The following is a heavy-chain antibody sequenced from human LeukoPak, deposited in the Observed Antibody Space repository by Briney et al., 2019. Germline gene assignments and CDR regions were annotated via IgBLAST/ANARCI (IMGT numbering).Heavy chain of an antibody. J-gene: IGHJ6*02. D-gene: IGHD6-19*01. V-gene: IGHV1-2*02. CDR3: ARGSGYSSGRSVVDV. Sequence: ASVKVSCKASGYTFTGYYMHWVRQAPGQGLEWMGWINPNSGGTNYAQKFQGRVTMTRDTSISTAYMELSRLRSDDTAVYYCARGSGYSSGRSVVDVWGQGTTVTVSS. CDR2: INPNSGGT. CDR1: GYTFTGYY.